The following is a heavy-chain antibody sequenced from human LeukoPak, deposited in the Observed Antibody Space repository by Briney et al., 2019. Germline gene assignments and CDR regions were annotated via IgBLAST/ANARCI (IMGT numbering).Heavy chain of an antibody. V-gene: IGHV4-34*01. CDR3: ARGGDYEFWSGFHY. J-gene: IGHJ4*02. CDR1: GGSFSGYY. D-gene: IGHD3-3*01. Sequence: SETLSLTCAVYGGSFSGYYWSWIRQPPGKGLEWIGEINHSGSTNYNPSLKSRVTISVDTSKNQFSLKLSSVTAADTAVYYCARGGDYEFWSGFHYWGQGTLVTVSS. CDR2: INHSGST.